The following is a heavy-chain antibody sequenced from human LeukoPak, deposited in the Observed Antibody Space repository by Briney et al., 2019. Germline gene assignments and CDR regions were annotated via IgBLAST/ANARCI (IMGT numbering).Heavy chain of an antibody. Sequence: SETLSLTCTVSGGSISSGSYYWSWIRQPAGKGLEWIGRIYTSGSTNYNPSLKSRVTISVDTSKNQFSLKLSSVTAADTAVYYCARASPPVVPAAYYCYYMDDWGKGTTVTVSS. CDR1: GGSISSGSYY. CDR2: IYTSGST. J-gene: IGHJ6*03. D-gene: IGHD2-2*01. CDR3: ARASPPVVPAAYYCYYMDD. V-gene: IGHV4-61*02.